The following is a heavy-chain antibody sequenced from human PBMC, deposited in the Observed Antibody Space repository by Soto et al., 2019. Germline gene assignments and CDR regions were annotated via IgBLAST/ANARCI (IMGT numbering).Heavy chain of an antibody. CDR3: ARAAVRQGATLFDF. Sequence: PSETLSLTCGVSDGPLRGHYWSWVRQPPGKGLEWIAEINHSGFTNYNPSFKSRVTISRDTSTNQISPKMTSVTAADSAVYYCARAAVRQGATLFDFWGQGTLVTVSS. CDR2: INHSGFT. D-gene: IGHD1-26*01. CDR1: DGPLRGHY. J-gene: IGHJ4*02. V-gene: IGHV4-34*01.